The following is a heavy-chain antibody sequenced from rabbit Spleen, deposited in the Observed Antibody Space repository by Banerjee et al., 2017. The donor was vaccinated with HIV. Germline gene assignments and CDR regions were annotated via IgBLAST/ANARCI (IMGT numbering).Heavy chain of an antibody. CDR2: IDPVFGIA. D-gene: IGHD1-1*01. CDR1: GFDFSSYG. CDR3: ARDLTDVIGWNFGW. J-gene: IGHJ4*01. Sequence: QEQLVESGGGLVQPGGSLKLSCKASGFDFSSYGVSWVRQAPGKGLEWIGYIDPVFGIAVYASWVNGRFTISRDNAQNTLYLQLNSLTAADTATYFCARDLTDVIGWNFGWWGPGTLVTVS. V-gene: IGHV1S47*01.